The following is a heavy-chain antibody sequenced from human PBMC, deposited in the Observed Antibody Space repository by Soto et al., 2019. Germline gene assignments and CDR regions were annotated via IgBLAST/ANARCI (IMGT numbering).Heavy chain of an antibody. CDR3: ARTAGYYRGRHFDF. D-gene: IGHD3-10*01. CDR2: VYPSDSDV. CDR1: GYRFSSSW. Sequence: PGESLKISCQGTGYRFSSSWIGWVRQKPGKGLEWLGNVYPSDSDVRYSPAFEGQVTISADNSINTAYLQLLNLKASDTATYYCARTAGYYRGRHFDFWGQGTLVTVSS. V-gene: IGHV5-51*01. J-gene: IGHJ4*02.